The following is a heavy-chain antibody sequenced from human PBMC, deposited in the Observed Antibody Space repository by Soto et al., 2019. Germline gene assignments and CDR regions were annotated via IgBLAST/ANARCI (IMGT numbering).Heavy chain of an antibody. CDR1: GGSISNYY. Sequence: PSETLSLTCTASGGSISNYYWSWIRQPPGKGLEWIGYIYYSGSTEYNPSLKSRVTISVDTSKNQFSLKLRSVTAADTAVYYCARFRYSSGWYDYIDYRGQGTLVTVSS. CDR2: IYYSGST. CDR3: ARFRYSSGWYDYIDY. D-gene: IGHD6-19*01. V-gene: IGHV4-59*12. J-gene: IGHJ4*02.